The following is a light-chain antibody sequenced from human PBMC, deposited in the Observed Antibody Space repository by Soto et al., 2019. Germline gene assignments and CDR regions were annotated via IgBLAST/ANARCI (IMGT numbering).Light chain of an antibody. CDR3: QQSYSNFVT. CDR1: QSINSY. CDR2: DAS. J-gene: IGKJ4*01. Sequence: DIQMTQSPSSLSASVGDRVTIPCRASQSINSYLNWYQQKPGKAPKLLIYDASSLQSGVPSRFSGSGSGTDFTLTISSLQPEEFATYYCQQSYSNFVTFGGGTKVEIK. V-gene: IGKV1-39*01.